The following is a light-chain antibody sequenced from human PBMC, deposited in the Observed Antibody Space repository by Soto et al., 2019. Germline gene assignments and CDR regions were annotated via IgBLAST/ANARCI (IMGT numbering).Light chain of an antibody. CDR2: AAS. V-gene: IGKV1-39*01. J-gene: IGKJ1*01. CDR1: KSISSY. Sequence: DIQMTQYPSSLSASVGDRVTITCRASKSISSYLNWYQQKPGKAPKLLIYAASSLQSGVPSRFSGSGSGTDFTLTISSLQPEDFATYYCQQSYSTRWTFGQGTKVEIK. CDR3: QQSYSTRWT.